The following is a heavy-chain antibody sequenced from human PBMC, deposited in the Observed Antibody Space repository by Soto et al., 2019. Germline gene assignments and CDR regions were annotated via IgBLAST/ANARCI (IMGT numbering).Heavy chain of an antibody. CDR2: IKSKTDGGTT. J-gene: IGHJ6*02. V-gene: IGHV3-15*01. CDR1: VFTFSNAW. CDR3: TTGEPRAYYYYGMDV. D-gene: IGHD1-1*01. Sequence: WWSLRLSCSASVFTFSNAWMSWCRQAPGKGLEWVGRIKSKTDGGTTDYAAPVKGRFTISRDDSKNTLYLQMNSLKTEDTAVYYCTTGEPRAYYYYGMDVWGQGTTVTVSS.